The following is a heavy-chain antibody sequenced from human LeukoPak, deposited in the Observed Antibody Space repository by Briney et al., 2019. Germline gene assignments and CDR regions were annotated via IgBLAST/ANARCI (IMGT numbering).Heavy chain of an antibody. Sequence: PSETLSLTCTVSGGSISTYYWSWIRQPAGKGLEWLGRIYSLGTTNYNPSLKSRVTMSVDTSKNQFSLNLNSVTAADTAVYYCAGEVGVSSPRPLDSWGQGTLVTVSS. V-gene: IGHV4-4*07. CDR1: GGSISTYY. J-gene: IGHJ4*02. CDR3: AGEVGVSSPRPLDS. CDR2: IYSLGTT. D-gene: IGHD1-26*01.